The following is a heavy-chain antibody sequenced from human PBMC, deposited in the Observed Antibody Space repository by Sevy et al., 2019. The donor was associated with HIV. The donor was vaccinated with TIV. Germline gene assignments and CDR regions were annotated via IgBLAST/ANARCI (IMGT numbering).Heavy chain of an antibody. CDR3: ARGEKGYSYGNNWFDP. CDR2: IYYSGST. CDR1: GGSISSYY. Sequence: SETLSLTCTVSGGSISSYYWSWIRQPPGKGLEWIGYIYYSGSTNYNPSLKSRVTISVDTSKNQFSLKLSSATAADTAVYYCARGEKGYSYGNNWFDPWGQGTLVTVSS. J-gene: IGHJ5*02. D-gene: IGHD5-18*01. V-gene: IGHV4-59*13.